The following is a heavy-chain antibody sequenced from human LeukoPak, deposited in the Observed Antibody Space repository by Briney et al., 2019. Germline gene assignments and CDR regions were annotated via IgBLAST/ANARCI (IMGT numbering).Heavy chain of an antibody. J-gene: IGHJ4*02. CDR2: ISGSGGST. CDR3: AKDHVTRTLDY. D-gene: IGHD3-3*01. CDR1: GFTFSGYA. Sequence: GGSLRLSCADSGFTFSGYARSWVRQAPGKGLEWVSSISGSGGSTYYAHSVRGRFTISTDTSKNTLYMQSNSTRADDTAAYYSAKDHVTRTLDYWGQGNLVTVSS. V-gene: IGHV3-23*01.